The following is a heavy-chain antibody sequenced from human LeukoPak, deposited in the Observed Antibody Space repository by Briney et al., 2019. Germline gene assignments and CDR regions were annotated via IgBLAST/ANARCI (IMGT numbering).Heavy chain of an antibody. J-gene: IGHJ4*02. CDR3: TPPRFGAVAGTLQPFDY. V-gene: IGHV3-15*01. CDR2: IKSKTDGGTT. Sequence: GGSLRLSCAASGFTFSNAWMSWVRQAPGKGLEWVGRIKSKTDGGTTDYAAPVKGRFTISRDDSKNTLYLQMNSLKTEDTAVYYCTPPRFGAVAGTLQPFDYWGQGTLVTVSS. D-gene: IGHD6-19*01. CDR1: GFTFSNAW.